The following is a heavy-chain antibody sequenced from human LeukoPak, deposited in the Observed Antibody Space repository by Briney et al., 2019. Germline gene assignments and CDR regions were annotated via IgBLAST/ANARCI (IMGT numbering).Heavy chain of an antibody. CDR1: GFTFSSYG. D-gene: IGHD6-19*01. V-gene: IGHV3-30*18. CDR3: AKSPGAYSSGWYTPVDY. J-gene: IGHJ4*02. CDR2: VSYDGSNK. Sequence: GRSLRLSCAASGFTFSSYGMHWVRQAPGKGLEWVVVVSYDGSNKYYADSVKGRFTISRDNSKNTLYLQMNSLRAEDTGVYYCAKSPGAYSSGWYTPVDYWGQGTLVTVSS.